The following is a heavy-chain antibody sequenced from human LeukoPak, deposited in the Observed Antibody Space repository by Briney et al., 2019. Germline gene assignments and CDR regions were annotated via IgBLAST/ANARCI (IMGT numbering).Heavy chain of an antibody. Sequence: GGSLRLSCTASGFTFGDYAMSWVRQAPGKGLEWVGSIRSKAYGGTTEYAASVKGRFTISRDDSKSIAYLQMNSLKTEDTAVYYCTRVRAVWGPASAFDIWGQGTMVTVSS. CDR1: GFTFGDYA. CDR3: TRVRAVWGPASAFDI. CDR2: IRSKAYGGTT. J-gene: IGHJ3*02. V-gene: IGHV3-49*04. D-gene: IGHD3-16*01.